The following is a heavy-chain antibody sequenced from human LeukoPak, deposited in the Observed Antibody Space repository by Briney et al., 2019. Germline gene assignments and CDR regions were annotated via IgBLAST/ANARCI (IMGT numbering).Heavy chain of an antibody. CDR2: IIPIFGTA. J-gene: IGHJ6*04. Sequence: ASVKVSFKASGGTFSIYAISWVRQAPGQGLEWMGGIIPIFGTANYAQKFQGRVTITADESTSTAYMELSSLRSEDTAVYYCARDNPQMVEHYYGMDVWGKGTTVTVSS. CDR3: ARDNPQMVEHYYGMDV. V-gene: IGHV1-69*13. CDR1: GGTFSIYA. D-gene: IGHD2-15*01.